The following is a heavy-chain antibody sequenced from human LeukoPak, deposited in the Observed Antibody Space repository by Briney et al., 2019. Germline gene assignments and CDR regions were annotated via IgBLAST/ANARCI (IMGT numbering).Heavy chain of an antibody. D-gene: IGHD2-2*01. CDR2: IKEDGSEK. CDR1: GFSFSNYW. J-gene: IGHJ4*02. V-gene: IGHV3-7*01. Sequence: PGGSLRLSCVASGFSFSNYWMNWVRQAPGKGLEWVANIKEDGSEKYYVDSVKGRFTISRDNAKNSLYLQMSSLSDEDTAVYYCARGRRDTQYQVFDYWGQGTLVTVSS. CDR3: ARGRRDTQYQVFDY.